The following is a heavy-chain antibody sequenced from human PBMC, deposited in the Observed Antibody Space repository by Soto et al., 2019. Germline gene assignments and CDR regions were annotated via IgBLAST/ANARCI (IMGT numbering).Heavy chain of an antibody. V-gene: IGHV3-23*01. D-gene: IGHD3-16*02. CDR1: GFTFSSYA. Sequence: GGSLRLSCAASGFTFSSYAMSWVRQAPGKGLEWVSAISGSGGSTYYADSVKGRFTISRDNSKNTLYLQMNSLRAEDTAVYYCAKVAYDYIWGSYRYTNDAFDIWGQGTMVTVSS. CDR3: AKVAYDYIWGSYRYTNDAFDI. J-gene: IGHJ3*02. CDR2: ISGSGGST.